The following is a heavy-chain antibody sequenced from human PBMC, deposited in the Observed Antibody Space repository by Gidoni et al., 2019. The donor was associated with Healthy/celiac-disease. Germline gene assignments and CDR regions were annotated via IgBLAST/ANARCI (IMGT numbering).Heavy chain of an antibody. J-gene: IGHJ2*01. CDR1: GGPISSYY. CDR3: ARTRIVVVTAIHWYFDL. Sequence: QVQLQESGPGLVKPSETLSLTCTVSGGPISSYYWSWIRQPPGKGLEWIGYIYYRGSTNYNPSLKSRVTISVDTSKNQFSLKLSSVTAADTAVYYCARTRIVVVTAIHWYFDLWGRGTLVTVSS. D-gene: IGHD2-21*02. V-gene: IGHV4-59*08. CDR2: IYYRGST.